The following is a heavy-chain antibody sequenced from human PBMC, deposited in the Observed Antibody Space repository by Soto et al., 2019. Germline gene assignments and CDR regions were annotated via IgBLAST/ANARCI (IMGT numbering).Heavy chain of an antibody. CDR1: GFTFSSYS. CDR2: ISSSSSTI. J-gene: IGHJ6*03. CDR3: AREGGDGDYYYMDV. Sequence: EVQLVESGGGLVQPGGSLRLSCAASGFTFSSYSMNWVRQAPGKGLEWVSYISSSSSTIYYADSVKGRFTISRDNAKNSLYLQMNSLRAEDTAVYYCAREGGDGDYYYMDVWGKGTTVTVSS. V-gene: IGHV3-48*01. D-gene: IGHD2-21*02.